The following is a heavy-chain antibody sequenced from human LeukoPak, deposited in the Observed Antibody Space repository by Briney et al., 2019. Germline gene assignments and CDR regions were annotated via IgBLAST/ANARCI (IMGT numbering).Heavy chain of an antibody. CDR2: TSSDGTNK. CDR3: AKAYSSGWTYFDY. V-gene: IGHV3-30*14. CDR1: GFXFSSYA. J-gene: IGHJ4*02. Sequence: PGGSLRLSCTASGFXFSSYAIHWVRQAPGKGLEWVSVTSSDGTNKYYADSVKGRFTISRDNSKNTLYLQMNTLTADDTAMYYCAKAYSSGWTYFDYWGQGALVTVSS. D-gene: IGHD6-25*01.